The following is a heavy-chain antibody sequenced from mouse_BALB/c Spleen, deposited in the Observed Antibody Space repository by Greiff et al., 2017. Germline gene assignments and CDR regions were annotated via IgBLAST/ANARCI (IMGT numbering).Heavy chain of an antibody. CDR2: IWSGGST. CDR3: ARNGRLLVYAMDY. D-gene: IGHD2-3*01. J-gene: IGHJ4*01. Sequence: VKLVESGPGLVQPSQSLSITCTVSGFSLTSYGVHWVRQSPGKGLEWLGVIWSGGSTDYNAAFISRLSISKDNSKSQVFFKMNSLQANDTAIYYCARNGRLLVYAMDYWGQGTSVTVSS. CDR1: GFSLTSYG. V-gene: IGHV2-2*02.